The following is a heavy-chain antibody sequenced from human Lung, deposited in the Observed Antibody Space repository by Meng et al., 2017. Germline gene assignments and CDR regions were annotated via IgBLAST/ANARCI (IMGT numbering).Heavy chain of an antibody. CDR2: INHSGST. Sequence: QVQLTQCGAGRLKPSETRSLTCVVSGGSFSDYYWSWIRQPPGKGLEWIGEINHSGSTNYNPSLEERATISVDTSQNNLSLKLSSVTAADSAVYYCARGPTTMAHDFDYWGQGTLVTVSS. D-gene: IGHD4-11*01. CDR3: ARGPTTMAHDFDY. CDR1: GGSFSDYY. V-gene: IGHV4-34*01. J-gene: IGHJ4*02.